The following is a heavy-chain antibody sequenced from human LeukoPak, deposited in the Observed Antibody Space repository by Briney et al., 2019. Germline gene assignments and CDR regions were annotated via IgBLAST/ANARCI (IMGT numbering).Heavy chain of an antibody. V-gene: IGHV4-34*01. J-gene: IGHJ4*02. D-gene: IGHD6-13*01. CDR3: ASSFSSWYRYDY. CDR2: INHSGST. CDR1: GGSFSGYY. Sequence: PSETLSLTCAVYGGSFSGYYWGWIRQPPGKGLEWIGEINHSGSTNYNPSLKSRVTISVDTSKNQFSLKLSSVTAADTAVYYCASSFSSWYRYDYWGQGTLVTVSS.